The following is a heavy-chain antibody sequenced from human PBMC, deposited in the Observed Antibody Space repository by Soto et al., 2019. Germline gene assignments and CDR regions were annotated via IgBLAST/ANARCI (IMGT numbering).Heavy chain of an antibody. CDR2: MIPIFGTA. CDR3: ARDSGGTTVACGMDV. J-gene: IGHJ6*02. V-gene: IGHV1-69*01. CDR1: GGTFSSYA. Sequence: QVQLVQSGAEVKKPGSSVKVSCKASGGTFSSYAISWVRQAPGQGLEWMGGMIPIFGTANYAQKSQGRVTITADESTSTAYMERSSLRSEDTAVYYCARDSGGTTVACGMDVWGQGTTVTVSS. D-gene: IGHD4-17*01.